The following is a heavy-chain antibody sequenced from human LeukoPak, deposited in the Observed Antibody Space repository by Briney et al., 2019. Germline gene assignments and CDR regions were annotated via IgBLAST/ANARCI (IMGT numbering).Heavy chain of an antibody. CDR3: AKDHGVAAASFDY. CDR1: GFTFSTYG. CDR2: ISGRGDST. V-gene: IGHV3-23*01. D-gene: IGHD6-13*01. Sequence: GGTLRLSCAASGFTFSTYGMSWVRQAPGKGLEWVSAISGRGDSTYYADSVQGRFTISRDNSKNTLYLQMNSLKVEDTAVYYCAKDHGVAAASFDYWGQGTLVTVSS. J-gene: IGHJ4*02.